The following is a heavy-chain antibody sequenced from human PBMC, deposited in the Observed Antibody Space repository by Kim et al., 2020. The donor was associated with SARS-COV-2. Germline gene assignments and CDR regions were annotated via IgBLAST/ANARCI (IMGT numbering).Heavy chain of an antibody. CDR2: GGT. Sequence: GGTNSAQKFQGRVTMTRDTSISTAYMELSRLRSDDTAVYYCARGRDGMDVWGQGTTVTVSS. J-gene: IGHJ6*02. CDR3: ARGRDGMDV. V-gene: IGHV1-2*02.